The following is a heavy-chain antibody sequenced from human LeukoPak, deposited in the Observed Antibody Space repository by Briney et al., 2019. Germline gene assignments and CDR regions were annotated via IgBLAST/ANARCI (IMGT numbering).Heavy chain of an antibody. CDR1: GLTFSSYG. CDR2: ITGSGGNT. V-gene: IGHV3-23*01. Sequence: GGSLRLSCAASGLTFSSYGMSWVRQGPGKGLEWVSTITGSGGNTDYADSVKGRFTISRDNSKNTLYLQMHSLRAEDTAVYYCAVDWYDSSGYGTFDYWGQGTLVTVSS. D-gene: IGHD3-22*01. CDR3: AVDWYDSSGYGTFDY. J-gene: IGHJ4*02.